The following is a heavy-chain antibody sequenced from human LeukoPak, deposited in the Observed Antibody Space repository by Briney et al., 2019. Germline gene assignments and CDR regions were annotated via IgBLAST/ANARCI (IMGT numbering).Heavy chain of an antibody. CDR1: GGTFSSDA. CDR3: ARGQDSSGYYDWFDP. V-gene: IGHV1-69*05. J-gene: IGHJ5*02. Sequence: PVKVSCKXSGGTFSSDAISWVRQAPGQGLEWMGRIIPIFGTANYSQKFQGRVTITTDESTSTAYMELSSLRSEDTAVYYCARGQDSSGYYDWFDPWGQGTLVTVSS. D-gene: IGHD3-22*01. CDR2: IIPIFGTA.